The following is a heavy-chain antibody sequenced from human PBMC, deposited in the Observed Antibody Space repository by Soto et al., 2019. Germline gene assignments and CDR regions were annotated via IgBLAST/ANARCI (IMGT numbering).Heavy chain of an antibody. J-gene: IGHJ5*02. Sequence: QVQLVQSGAEMKKPGASVKVSCKASGYTFSSYGISWVRQAPGQGLEWMGWISAYNGNTDYAQNLQGRVTMTTDPSTSTAYMELRSLRSDDTAVYYCARKYSSSYWFDPWGQGTLVTVSS. V-gene: IGHV1-18*01. CDR1: GYTFSSYG. CDR3: ARKYSSSYWFDP. D-gene: IGHD6-6*01. CDR2: ISAYNGNT.